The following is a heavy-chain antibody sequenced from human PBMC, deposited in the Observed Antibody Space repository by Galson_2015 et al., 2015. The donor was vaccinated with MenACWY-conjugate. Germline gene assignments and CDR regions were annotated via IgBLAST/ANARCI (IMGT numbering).Heavy chain of an antibody. D-gene: IGHD5-18*01. CDR2: IYSGGSR. J-gene: IGHJ2*01. CDR1: GFTVSSKY. CDR3: ARGEGTSMDPNHWYFDL. Sequence: SLRLSCAASGFTVSSKYMSWVRQAPGKGLEWVSVIYSGGSRYYAESVKGRFTVSRDNYKNTLYVQMNSLRAEDTAVYYCARGEGTSMDPNHWYFDLWGRGTLVTVSS. V-gene: IGHV3-66*01.